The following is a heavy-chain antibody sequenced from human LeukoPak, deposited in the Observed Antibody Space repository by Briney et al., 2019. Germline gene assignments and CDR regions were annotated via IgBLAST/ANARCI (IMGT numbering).Heavy chain of an antibody. CDR2: ISGSGGST. Sequence: GGSLRLSCAASGFTFSSYAMNWVRQAPGKGLEWVSGISGSGGSTYYADSVKGRFTISRDNAKNSLYLQMNSLRAEDTAVYYCARVSTAVSLAIDYWGQGTLVTVST. J-gene: IGHJ4*02. D-gene: IGHD6-13*01. CDR1: GFTFSSYA. V-gene: IGHV3-23*01. CDR3: ARVSTAVSLAIDY.